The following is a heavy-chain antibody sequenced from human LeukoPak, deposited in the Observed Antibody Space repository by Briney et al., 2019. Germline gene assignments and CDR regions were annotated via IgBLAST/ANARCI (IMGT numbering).Heavy chain of an antibody. D-gene: IGHD3-10*01. CDR3: AGNLWFGGAFDI. CDR1: AGSFSGYY. Sequence: SETLSLTCAVYAGSFSGYYWSWIRQPPGKGLEWIGEINHSGSTNYNPSLKSRVTISVDTSKNQFSLKLSSVTAADTAVYYCAGNLWFGGAFDIWGQGTMVTVSS. J-gene: IGHJ3*02. V-gene: IGHV4-34*01. CDR2: INHSGST.